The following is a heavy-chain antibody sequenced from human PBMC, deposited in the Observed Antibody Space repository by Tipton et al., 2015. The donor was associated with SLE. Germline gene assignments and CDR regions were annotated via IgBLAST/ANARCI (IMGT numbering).Heavy chain of an antibody. J-gene: IGHJ6*03. D-gene: IGHD6-13*01. V-gene: IGHV3-74*01. CDR1: GFTFSSYA. Sequence: GSLRLSCATSGFTFSSYAMSWVRQAPGKGLEWVPRINSDGSSTSYADSVKGRFTISRDNAKNTLYLQMNSLRAEDTAVYYCAREGSGYSSSWRDYYYMDVWGKGTTVTVSS. CDR2: INSDGSST. CDR3: AREGSGYSSSWRDYYYMDV.